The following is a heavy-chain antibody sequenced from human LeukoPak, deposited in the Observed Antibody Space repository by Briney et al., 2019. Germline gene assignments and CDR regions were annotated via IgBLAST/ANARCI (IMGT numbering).Heavy chain of an antibody. CDR3: ARLWDIVVVPAAIKGAFDI. V-gene: IGHV4-39*01. CDR1: GGSISSSSYY. J-gene: IGHJ3*02. Sequence: SETLSLTRTVSGGSISSSSYYWGWIRQPPGKGLEWIGSIYYSGSTYYNPSLKSRVTISVDTSKNQFSLKLSSVTAADTAVYYCARLWDIVVVPAAIKGAFDIWGQGTMVTVSS. D-gene: IGHD2-2*01. CDR2: IYYSGST.